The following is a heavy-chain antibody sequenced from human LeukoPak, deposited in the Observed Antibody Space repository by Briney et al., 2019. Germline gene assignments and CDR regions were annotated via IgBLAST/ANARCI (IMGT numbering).Heavy chain of an antibody. J-gene: IGHJ6*03. CDR1: GFTFSSYA. D-gene: IGHD6-13*01. CDR2: ISYSGGST. Sequence: PGGSLRLSCAASGFTFSSYAVSWVRQTPGKGLEWVSSISYSGGSTHYADSVKGRFTISRDNSKNTLYLQMNSLRAEDTAVYYCAKAAAGLYYYYYMDVWGKGTTVTVSS. V-gene: IGHV3-23*01. CDR3: AKAAAGLYYYYYMDV.